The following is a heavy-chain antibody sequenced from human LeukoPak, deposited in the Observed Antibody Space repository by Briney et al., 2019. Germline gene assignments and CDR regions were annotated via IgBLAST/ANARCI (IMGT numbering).Heavy chain of an antibody. Sequence: GGSLRLSCAASGFTFSNFWMSWVGQAPGKGLEWVAIINPDGSTTGYVDSVKGRFTISRDNAKNSLCLQLNSLRAEDTAVYYCVRDPGWGSFDIWGQGTMVTVSS. V-gene: IGHV3-7*01. CDR1: GFTFSNFW. CDR3: VRDPGWGSFDI. D-gene: IGHD3-16*01. J-gene: IGHJ3*02. CDR2: INPDGSTT.